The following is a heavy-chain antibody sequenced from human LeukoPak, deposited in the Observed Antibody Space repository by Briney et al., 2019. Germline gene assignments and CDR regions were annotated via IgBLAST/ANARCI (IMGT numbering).Heavy chain of an antibody. CDR2: INPSGGST. CDR1: GYTFTSYY. J-gene: IGHJ4*02. CDR3: ARDLEDATEDY. Sequence: ASVKVSCKASGYTFTSYYMHWVRQAPGQGLEWMGIINPSGGSTSYAQKFQGRVTMTRATSTSTVYMELSSLRSEDTAVYYCARDLEDATEDYWGQGTLVTVSS. V-gene: IGHV1-46*01.